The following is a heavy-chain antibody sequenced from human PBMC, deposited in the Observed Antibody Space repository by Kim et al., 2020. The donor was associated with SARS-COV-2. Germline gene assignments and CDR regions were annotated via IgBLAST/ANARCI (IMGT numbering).Heavy chain of an antibody. D-gene: IGHD6-13*01. J-gene: IGHJ4*02. V-gene: IGHV1-2*06. CDR2: INPNSGGT. CDR3: ARGSRALSSSSVLGNY. CDR1: GYTFTGYY. Sequence: ASVKVSCKASGYTFTGYYMHWVRQAPGQGLEWMGRINPNSGGTNYAQKFQGRVTMTRDTSISTAYMELSRLRSDDTAVYYCARGSRALSSSSVLGNYWGQGTLVTVSS.